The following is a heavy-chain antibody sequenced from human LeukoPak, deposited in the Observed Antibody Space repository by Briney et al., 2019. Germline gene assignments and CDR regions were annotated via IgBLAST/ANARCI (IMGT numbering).Heavy chain of an antibody. CDR1: GFTVSSNY. V-gene: IGHV3-66*02. CDR3: ASKGSIAARHGFNY. CDR2: IYSGGST. J-gene: IGHJ4*02. Sequence: GGSLRLSCAASGFTVSSNYMSWVRQAPGKGLEWVSVIYSGGSTYYADSVKGRFTISRDNSKNTLYLQMNSLRAEDTAVYYCASKGSIAARHGFNYWGQGTLVTVSS. D-gene: IGHD6-6*01.